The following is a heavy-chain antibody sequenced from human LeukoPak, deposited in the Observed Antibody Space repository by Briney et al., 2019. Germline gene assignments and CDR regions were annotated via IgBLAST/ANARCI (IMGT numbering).Heavy chain of an antibody. CDR1: GYSISSGYY. V-gene: IGHV4-38-2*02. CDR3: ARQPPLYSSSCP. J-gene: IGHJ5*02. Sequence: ASETLSLTCTVSGYSISSGYYWGWIRQPPGKGLEWIGEINHSGSTNYNPSLKSRVTISVDTSKNQFSLKLSSVTAADTAVYYCARQPPLYSSSCPWGQGTLVTVSS. D-gene: IGHD6-13*01. CDR2: INHSGST.